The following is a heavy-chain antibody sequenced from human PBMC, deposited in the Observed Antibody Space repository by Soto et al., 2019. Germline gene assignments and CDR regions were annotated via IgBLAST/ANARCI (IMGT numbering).Heavy chain of an antibody. Sequence: PGGSLRLSCAASGFTFSSYSMNWVRQAPGKGLEWVSSISTTSGYIYYADSVKGRFTISRDNAKNSLYLQMNSLRVEDTAAYYCAWPGGFDPWGQGTLVTVSS. D-gene: IGHD3-10*01. CDR1: GFTFSSYS. J-gene: IGHJ5*02. CDR2: ISTTSGYI. V-gene: IGHV3-21*01. CDR3: AWPGGFDP.